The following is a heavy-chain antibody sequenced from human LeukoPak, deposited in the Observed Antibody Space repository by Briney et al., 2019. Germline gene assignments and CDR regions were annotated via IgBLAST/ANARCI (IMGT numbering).Heavy chain of an antibody. D-gene: IGHD2-2*01. CDR3: ATAAYCSSTSCYSLDY. V-gene: IGHV3-11*04. J-gene: IGHJ4*02. CDR2: IGPSGSAI. CDR1: GFTFSDHY. Sequence: PGGSLRLSCEASGFTFSDHYMSWIRQVPGKGLEWLLYIGPSGSAIYYADSVKGRFTISRDNSKNTLYLQMNSLRAEDTAVYYCATAAYCSSTSCYSLDYWGQGTLVTVSS.